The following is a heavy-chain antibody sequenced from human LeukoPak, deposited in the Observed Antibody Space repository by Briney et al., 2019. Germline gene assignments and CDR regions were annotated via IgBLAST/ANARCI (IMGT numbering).Heavy chain of an antibody. D-gene: IGHD2-21*02. J-gene: IGHJ3*01. V-gene: IGHV5-51*01. Sequence: PGDSLKISCKGSGHTFSISWIGWVRQKPGEGLEWMGIIYVGDSDTRYNPSFQGQVTISADRSTSTAYLQWSSLKSSDTAIYYCARCGHYDAYRVWGQGTLVSASS. CDR1: GHTFSISW. CDR2: IYVGDSDT. CDR3: ARCGHYDAYRV.